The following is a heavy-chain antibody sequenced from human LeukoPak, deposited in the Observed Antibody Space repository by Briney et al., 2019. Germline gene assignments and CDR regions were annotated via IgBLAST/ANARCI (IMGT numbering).Heavy chain of an antibody. V-gene: IGHV4-34*01. D-gene: IGHD5-24*01. CDR3: ARVGRWLQSSWFDP. CDR1: GGSFSGYY. Sequence: SETLSLTCAVYGGSFSGYYWSWIRQPPGKGLGWIGEINHSGSTNYNPSLKSRVTISVDTSKNQFSLKLSSVTAADTAVYYCARVGRWLQSSWFDPWGQGTLVTVSS. CDR2: INHSGST. J-gene: IGHJ5*02.